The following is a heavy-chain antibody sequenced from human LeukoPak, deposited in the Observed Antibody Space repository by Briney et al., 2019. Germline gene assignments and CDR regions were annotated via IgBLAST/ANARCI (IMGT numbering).Heavy chain of an antibody. Sequence: PSGTLSLTCGVSGGSISGTNWWSWVRQPPGQGLEWIGEISLAGQTNYNPSLNGRVTMSLDKSSNQLSLHLTSVTAADTASYYCSRESGPFCPFGYWGQGTLVIVSS. V-gene: IGHV4-4*02. D-gene: IGHD1-26*01. J-gene: IGHJ4*02. CDR2: ISLAGQT. CDR3: SRESGPFCPFGY. CDR1: GGSISGTNW.